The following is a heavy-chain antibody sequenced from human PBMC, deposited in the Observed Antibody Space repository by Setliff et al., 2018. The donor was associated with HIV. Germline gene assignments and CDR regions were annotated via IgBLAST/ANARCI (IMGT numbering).Heavy chain of an antibody. D-gene: IGHD2-2*01. CDR3: ARDPGVPAAIAYYYYYYMDV. CDR2: IKQDGSEK. Sequence: PGGSLRLSCVDSGFTFTNQWMSWVRQVPGKGLEWVANIKQDGSEKYYVDSVKGRFTISRDNAKNSLYLQMNSLRAEDTAVYYCARDPGVPAAIAYYYYYYMDVWGKGTTVTVSS. V-gene: IGHV3-7*01. J-gene: IGHJ6*03. CDR1: GFTFTNQW.